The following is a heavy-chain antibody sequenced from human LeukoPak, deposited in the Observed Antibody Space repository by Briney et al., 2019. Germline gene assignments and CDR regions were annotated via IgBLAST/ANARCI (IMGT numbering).Heavy chain of an antibody. Sequence: GGSLRLSCAGSGFTFSSYDMYWVRQPTGKGLEWVSAIDTAGDTKYLGSVKGRFTISRENAKNSLYLQMNSLRAGDTAVYYCARYCSGVSCYPGYGMDVWGQGTTVTVSS. CDR1: GFTFSSYD. CDR2: IDTAGDT. J-gene: IGHJ6*02. D-gene: IGHD2-15*01. V-gene: IGHV3-13*01. CDR3: ARYCSGVSCYPGYGMDV.